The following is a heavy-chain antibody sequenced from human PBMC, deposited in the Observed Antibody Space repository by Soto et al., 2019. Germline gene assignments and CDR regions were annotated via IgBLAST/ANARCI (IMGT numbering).Heavy chain of an antibody. V-gene: IGHV1-18*01. Sequence: AASVKVSCEASGYMFIAYGIACVRQAPGQGLEWMGWISAYNGKTNYAQKFQGRVTMTTDTSTSTAYMEMRSLRSDDTAVYYCARGVPRGNSGSDGGWFDPWGQGTLVTVSS. D-gene: IGHD5-12*01. CDR3: ARGVPRGNSGSDGGWFDP. CDR1: GYMFIAYG. CDR2: ISAYNGKT. J-gene: IGHJ5*01.